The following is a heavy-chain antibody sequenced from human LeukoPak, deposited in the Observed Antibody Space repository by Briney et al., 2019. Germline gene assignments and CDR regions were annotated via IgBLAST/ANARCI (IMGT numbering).Heavy chain of an antibody. CDR2: ISSSSSYI. J-gene: IGHJ4*02. Sequence: GGSLRLSCAASGFTFSSYSMNWVRQAPGKGLEWVSSISSSSSYIYYADSVKGRFTISRDNAKNSLYLQMNSLRAEDTAVYYCAREHDSSGYYHLFDYWGQGTLVTVSS. D-gene: IGHD3-22*01. V-gene: IGHV3-21*01. CDR3: AREHDSSGYYHLFDY. CDR1: GFTFSSYS.